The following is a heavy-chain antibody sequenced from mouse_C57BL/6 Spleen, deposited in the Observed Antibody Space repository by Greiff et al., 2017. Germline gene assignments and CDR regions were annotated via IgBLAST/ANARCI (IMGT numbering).Heavy chain of an antibody. CDR3: ARDGVSYDYDRGYAMDY. CDR2: IHPNSGST. Sequence: QVQLQQSGAELVKPGASVKLSCKASGYTFTSYWMHWVKQRPGQGLEWIGMIHPNSGSTNYNEKFKSKATLTVDKSSSTAYMQLSSLTSEDSAVYYCARDGVSYDYDRGYAMDYWGQGTSVTVSS. J-gene: IGHJ4*01. V-gene: IGHV1-64*01. CDR1: GYTFTSYW. D-gene: IGHD2-4*01.